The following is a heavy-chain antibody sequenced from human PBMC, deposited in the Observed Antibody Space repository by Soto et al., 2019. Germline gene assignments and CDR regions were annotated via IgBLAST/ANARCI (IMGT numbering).Heavy chain of an antibody. J-gene: IGHJ6*02. CDR1: GDSVSSNSAA. CDR2: TYYRSKWYN. D-gene: IGHD1-26*01. V-gene: IGHV6-1*01. Sequence: PSQTLSLTCAFSGDSVSSNSAAWNWIRQSPSRGLEWLGRTYYRSKWYNDYAVSVKSRITINPDTSKNQFSLQLNSVTPEDTAVYYCERGHSGSYETQYFIYGMDVWGQETTVTVSS. CDR3: ERGHSGSYETQYFIYGMDV.